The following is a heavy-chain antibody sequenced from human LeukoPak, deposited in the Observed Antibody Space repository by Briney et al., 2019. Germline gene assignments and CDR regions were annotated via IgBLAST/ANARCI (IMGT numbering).Heavy chain of an antibody. CDR2: INPNSGGT. Sequence: ASVKVSCKASGYTFTGYYMHWVRQAPGQGLEWMGWINPNSGGTNYAQKLQRRVTMTTDTYTSTVYMELRSLRSDDTAVHYCARDLKMGYSSGRYSWGTGSSNDYWGQGTLVTVSS. J-gene: IGHJ4*02. CDR3: ARDLKMGYSSGRYSWGTGSSNDY. V-gene: IGHV1-2*02. CDR1: GYTFTGYY. D-gene: IGHD6-19*01.